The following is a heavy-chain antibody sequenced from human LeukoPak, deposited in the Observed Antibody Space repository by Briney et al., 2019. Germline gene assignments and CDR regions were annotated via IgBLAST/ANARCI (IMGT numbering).Heavy chain of an antibody. CDR2: IWYDGSNK. J-gene: IGHJ3*02. Sequence: GGSLRLSCAASGFTFSSYGMHWVRQAPGKGLEWVAVIWYDGSNKYYADSVKGGFTISRDNSKNTLYLQMNSLRAEDTAVYYCARVGSSGWARLGAFDIWGQGTMVTVSS. CDR1: GFTFSSYG. CDR3: ARVGSSGWARLGAFDI. D-gene: IGHD6-19*01. V-gene: IGHV3-33*01.